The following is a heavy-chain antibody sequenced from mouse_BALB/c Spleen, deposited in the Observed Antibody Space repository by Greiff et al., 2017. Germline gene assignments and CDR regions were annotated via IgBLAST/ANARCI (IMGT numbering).Heavy chain of an antibody. J-gene: IGHJ3*01. D-gene: IGHD2-1*01. CDR1: GFTFSSYG. Sequence: EVMLVESGGGLVQPGGSLKLSCAASGFTFSSYGMSWVRQTPDKRLELVATINSNGGSTYYPDSVKGRFTISRDNAKNTLYLQMSSLKSEDTAMYYCAKEEDGNYGVAWFAYWGQGTLVTVSA. CDR3: AKEEDGNYGVAWFAY. CDR2: INSNGGST. V-gene: IGHV5-6-3*01.